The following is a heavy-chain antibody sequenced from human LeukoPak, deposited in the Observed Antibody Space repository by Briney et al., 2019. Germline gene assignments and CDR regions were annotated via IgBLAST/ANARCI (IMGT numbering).Heavy chain of an antibody. CDR2: IWYDGSNK. J-gene: IGHJ4*02. CDR3: ARDAVRRYFDY. Sequence: GGSLRLSCAAAGCTCSSYGMHWVRQAAGKGVEWVAVIWYDGSNKYYADSVKGRFTISRDNSTNTLYMQMNSLRAEDTAVYYCARDAVRRYFDYWGQGTLVTVSS. D-gene: IGHD3-10*01. CDR1: GCTCSSYG. V-gene: IGHV3-33*01.